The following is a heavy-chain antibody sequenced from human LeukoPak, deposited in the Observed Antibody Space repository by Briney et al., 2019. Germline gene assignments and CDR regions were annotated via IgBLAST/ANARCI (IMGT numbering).Heavy chain of an antibody. Sequence: PGGSLRLSCAASGFTFDDYAMPWVRQAPGKGLEWVSGISWNSGSIGYADSVKGRFTISRDNAKNSLYLQMNSLRAEDTALYYCAKDNWVRLGELSSSFDYWGQGTLVTVSS. CDR2: ISWNSGSI. V-gene: IGHV3-9*01. J-gene: IGHJ4*02. CDR3: AKDNWVRLGELSSSFDY. CDR1: GFTFDDYA. D-gene: IGHD3-16*02.